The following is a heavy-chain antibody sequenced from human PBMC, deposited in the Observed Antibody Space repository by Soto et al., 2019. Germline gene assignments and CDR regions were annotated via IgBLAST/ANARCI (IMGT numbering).Heavy chain of an antibody. CDR3: ARVAHSIHVVEPATFDY. J-gene: IGHJ4*02. CDR2: IKQAGSEK. CDR1: GFTFSMYC. Sequence: XVSLTLACAASGFTFSMYCMTWVRQAPGKGLEWVANIKQAGSEKYYVDSVKGRFTISRDNAKNSLYLQMNNLRAEDTAVYYCARVAHSIHVVEPATFDYWGQGTLVTVSS. V-gene: IGHV3-7*03. D-gene: IGHD2-2*01.